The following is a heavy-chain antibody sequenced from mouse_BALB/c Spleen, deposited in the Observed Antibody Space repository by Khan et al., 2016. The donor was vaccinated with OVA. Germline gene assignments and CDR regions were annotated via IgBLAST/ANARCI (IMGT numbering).Heavy chain of an antibody. CDR1: GYSFTDYT. V-gene: IGHV1-18*01. Sequence: EVQLQQSGPELVKPGTSMKISCKASGYSFTDYTMNWVKQSHGKNLEWIGLVNPYNGGTNYDQKFKGKATLTVHKSSSTAFMELLSLTSEDSAVYYGARSGYGGFAYWGQGTLVTVSA. D-gene: IGHD1-2*01. CDR2: VNPYNGGT. CDR3: ARSGYGGFAY. J-gene: IGHJ3*01.